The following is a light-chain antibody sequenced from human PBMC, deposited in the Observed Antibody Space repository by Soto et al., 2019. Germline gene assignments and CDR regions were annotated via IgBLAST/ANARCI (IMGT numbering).Light chain of an antibody. Sequence: QSALTQPASVSGSPGQSITISYTGTSSDVGSYNLVSWYQQHPGKAPKLMIYEGSKRPSGVSNRFSGSKSGNTASLTISGLQAEDEADYYCCSYAGSRGLVFGGGTKLTVL. CDR3: CSYAGSRGLV. CDR2: EGS. V-gene: IGLV2-23*01. CDR1: SSDVGSYNL. J-gene: IGLJ2*01.